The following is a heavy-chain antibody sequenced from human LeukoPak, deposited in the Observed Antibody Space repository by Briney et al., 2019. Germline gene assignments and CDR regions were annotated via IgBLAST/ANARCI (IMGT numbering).Heavy chain of an antibody. D-gene: IGHD5-18*01. CDR1: GFSFNTYS. Sequence: GGSLRLSCTTSGFSFNTYSMSWVRQAPGKGLEWVSAINDDTPYYTDSVKGRFTVSRDNSRDTLYLHLNSLRAEDTAVYYCARSTAMAYDAFDIWGQGTMVTVSS. CDR2: INDDTP. J-gene: IGHJ3*02. CDR3: ARSTAMAYDAFDI. V-gene: IGHV3-23*01.